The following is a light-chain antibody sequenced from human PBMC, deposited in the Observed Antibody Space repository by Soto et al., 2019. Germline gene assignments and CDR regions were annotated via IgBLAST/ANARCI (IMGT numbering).Light chain of an antibody. V-gene: IGKV3-15*01. CDR1: QSGSSK. CDR3: QQYNDWPPA. Sequence: ETVMTQSPATLSLSPWERATLSCRSSQSGSSKLGWYQQKPGEAPRFLISGASTRSTGIPGRFRGSGSGTEFTLTIDSLPAEDFAVYYCQQYNDWPPAFGGGTKVEIK. CDR2: GAS. J-gene: IGKJ4*01.